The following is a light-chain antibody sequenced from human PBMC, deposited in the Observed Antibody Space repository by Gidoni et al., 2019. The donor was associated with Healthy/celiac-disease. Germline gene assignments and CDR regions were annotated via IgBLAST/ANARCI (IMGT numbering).Light chain of an antibody. J-gene: IGKJ1*01. CDR3: QKYNSAPWT. CDR1: QGISNY. CDR2: AVS. V-gene: IGKV1-27*01. Sequence: DIQMTQSPSSLSASVGDRVSITCRATQGISNYLAWYQQKPGKRPKLLIYAVSTLKSGVPSRFSGSGSGTDFTLTISSLQPEDVATYYCQKYNSAPWTFGQGTKVEIK.